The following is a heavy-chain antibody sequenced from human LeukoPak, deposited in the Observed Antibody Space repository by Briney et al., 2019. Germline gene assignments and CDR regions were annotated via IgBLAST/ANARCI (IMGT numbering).Heavy chain of an antibody. V-gene: IGHV4-38-2*02. CDR2: IYHSGST. J-gene: IGHJ3*02. D-gene: IGHD3-10*01. Sequence: SETLSLTCTVSGYSISSGYYWGWIRQPPGKGLEWITIIYHSGSTYYNPSLKSRVTISVDTSKNQFSLKLTSVTAADTAVYYCAKSNGYGLVDIWGQGTMVTVSS. CDR3: AKSNGYGLVDI. CDR1: GYSISSGYY.